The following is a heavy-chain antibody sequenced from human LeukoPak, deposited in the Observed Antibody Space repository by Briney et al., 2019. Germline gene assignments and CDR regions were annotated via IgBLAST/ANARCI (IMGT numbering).Heavy chain of an antibody. V-gene: IGHV4-34*01. CDR3: ARVGEWSLRPRSEGFDI. D-gene: IGHD3-3*01. CDR1: GGSFSGYY. CDR2: INHSGST. Sequence: SETLSLTCAVNGGSFSGYYWSWIRQPPGKGLEWIGEINHSGSTNYNPSLKSRVTISVDTSKNQFSLKLSSVTAADTAVYYRARVGEWSLRPRSEGFDIWGQGTMVTVSS. J-gene: IGHJ3*02.